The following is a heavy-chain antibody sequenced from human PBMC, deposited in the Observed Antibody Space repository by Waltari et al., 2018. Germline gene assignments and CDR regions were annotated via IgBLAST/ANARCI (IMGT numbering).Heavy chain of an antibody. V-gene: IGHV1-69*12. CDR2: IIPFFNTT. D-gene: IGHD3-10*01. Sequence: VQLVQSGAAVKKPGSSVKVSCETSGGAFTNYAITWGRQAPGQGLEWMGGIIPFFNTTNSAPKFQDRLTITADASTNTAYMELSSLRSDDTAVYYCARDHYYGSGSYYDYWGQGTLVTVSS. J-gene: IGHJ4*02. CDR3: ARDHYYGSGSYYDY. CDR1: GGAFTNYA.